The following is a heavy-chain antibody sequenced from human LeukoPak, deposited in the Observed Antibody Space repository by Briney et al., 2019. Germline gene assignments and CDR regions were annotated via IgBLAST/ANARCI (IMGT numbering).Heavy chain of an antibody. D-gene: IGHD5/OR15-5a*01. CDR2: INDGGGNK. CDR1: GFTFNSYA. V-gene: IGHV3-23*01. Sequence: GGSLRFSCAASGFTFNSYAMSWVRQAPGKGLEWVTAINDGGGNKYYADSGRGRITISRDNSKNTMYLQMNSLRAEDTAVYYCARGDIVSTVKLLTDYWGQGTLVTVSS. CDR3: ARGDIVSTVKLLTDY. J-gene: IGHJ4*02.